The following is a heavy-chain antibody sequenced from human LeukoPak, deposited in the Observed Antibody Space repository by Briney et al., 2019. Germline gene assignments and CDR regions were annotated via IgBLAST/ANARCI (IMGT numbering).Heavy chain of an antibody. Sequence: SETLSLTCAVYGGSFSGYYWSWIRQLPGKGLEWIGYIYYSGSTYYNPSLKSRLTISVDTSENQFSLHLTSVTAADTAVYFCARVTRWAGLDFWGQGTLVTVSS. CDR3: ARVTRWAGLDF. J-gene: IGHJ4*02. CDR2: IYYSGST. D-gene: IGHD2-21*02. V-gene: IGHV4-34*11. CDR1: GGSFSGYY.